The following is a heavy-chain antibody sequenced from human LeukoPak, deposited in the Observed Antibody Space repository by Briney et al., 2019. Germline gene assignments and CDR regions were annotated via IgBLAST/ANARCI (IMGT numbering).Heavy chain of an antibody. Sequence: ASVKVSCKASGYTFTSYDINWVRQATGQGLEWMGWMNPNSGNTGYAQKFQGRVTITRNTSISTAYMELSSPRSEDTAVYYCARGEIEALFFSSGYSSGWSTYYMDVWGKGTTVTVSS. CDR2: MNPNSGNT. V-gene: IGHV1-8*03. CDR1: GYTFTSYD. D-gene: IGHD6-19*01. CDR3: ARGEIEALFFSSGYSSGWSTYYMDV. J-gene: IGHJ6*03.